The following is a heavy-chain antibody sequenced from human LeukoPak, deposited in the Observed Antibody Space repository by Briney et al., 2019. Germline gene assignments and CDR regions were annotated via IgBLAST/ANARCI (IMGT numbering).Heavy chain of an antibody. CDR2: INPNSGGT. V-gene: IGHV1-2*02. Sequence: SVKVSCKASGYTFTGYYMHWVRQAPGQGLEWMGWINPNSGGTNYAQKFQGRVTMTRDTSISTAYMELSRLRSDDTAVYYCARVGGSGWYPDYYYYYGMDVWGQGTTVTVSS. D-gene: IGHD6-19*01. CDR1: GYTFTGYY. CDR3: ARVGGSGWYPDYYYYYGMDV. J-gene: IGHJ6*02.